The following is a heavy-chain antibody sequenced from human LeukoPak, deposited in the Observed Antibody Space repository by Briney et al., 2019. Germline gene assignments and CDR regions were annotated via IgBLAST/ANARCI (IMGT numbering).Heavy chain of an antibody. D-gene: IGHD3-22*01. J-gene: IGHJ4*02. CDR2: ISSSSSYI. CDR3: ARENGDSSEGG. V-gene: IGHV3-21*01. CDR1: GFTFISYS. Sequence: GGSLRLSCAASGFTFISYSLNWVRQAPGKGLEWVSSISSSSSYIYYADSVKGRFTISRDNAKNSLYLQMNSLRAEDTAVYYCARENGDSSEGGWGQGTLVTVSS.